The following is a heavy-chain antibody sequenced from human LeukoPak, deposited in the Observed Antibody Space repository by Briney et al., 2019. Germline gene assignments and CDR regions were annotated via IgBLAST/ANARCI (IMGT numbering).Heavy chain of an antibody. J-gene: IGHJ4*02. CDR1: GFIFSNYG. CDR3: AREWGRIAVAGGPGY. Sequence: GGSLRLSCEVSGFIFSNYGMHWVRQAPGKGLEWLALIWYDGRTKFHADSVKGRFTISRDDSANTLFLQMSSLRVEDTAVYYCAREWGRIAVAGGPGYWGQGALVTVSS. D-gene: IGHD6-19*01. CDR2: IWYDGRTK. V-gene: IGHV3-33*02.